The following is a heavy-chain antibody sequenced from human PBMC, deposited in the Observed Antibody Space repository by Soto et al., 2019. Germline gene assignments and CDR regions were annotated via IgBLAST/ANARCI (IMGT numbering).Heavy chain of an antibody. CDR2: IYYSGST. CDR1: GGSISSSSFH. D-gene: IGHD6-13*01. CDR3: ARRERAAGTDWWFDP. Sequence: QLQLQESGPGLVKPSETLSLTCTVSGGSISSSSFHWGWIRQPPGKGLEWIGSIYYSGSTHYSPSPKRRXDXAVDTSKHQFPLRLSSVTAADTAVYYCARRERAAGTDWWFDPWGQGTLVTVSS. V-gene: IGHV4-39*01. J-gene: IGHJ5*02.